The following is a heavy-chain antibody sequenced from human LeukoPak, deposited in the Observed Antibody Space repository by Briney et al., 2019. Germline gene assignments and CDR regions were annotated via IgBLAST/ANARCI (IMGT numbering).Heavy chain of an antibody. Sequence: GGSLRLSCAASGFTFDDYAMHWVRQAPGKGLEWVSGISWNSGSIDYADSVKGRFIISRDNAKKSLYLQMNSLRAEDTALYYCGKDIRYYDTTGGNDYWGQGTLVTVSS. V-gene: IGHV3-9*01. CDR3: GKDIRYYDTTGGNDY. CDR2: ISWNSGSI. J-gene: IGHJ4*02. D-gene: IGHD3-22*01. CDR1: GFTFDDYA.